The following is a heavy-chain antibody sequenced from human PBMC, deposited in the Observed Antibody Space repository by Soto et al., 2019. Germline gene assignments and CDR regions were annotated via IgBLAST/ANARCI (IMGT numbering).Heavy chain of an antibody. J-gene: IGHJ5*02. V-gene: IGHV4-38-2*01. D-gene: IGHD3-16*01. CDR3: ARAAKRGGVTDNWFDP. CDR2: IYHSGGT. CDR1: GYSISSGYY. Sequence: SETLSLTCAVSGYSISSGYYWGWIRQPPGKGLEWIGSIYHSGGTYYNPSLKSRVTISVDTSKNQFSLKLNSVTAADTAVYYCARAAKRGGVTDNWFDPWGRGTLVTVSS.